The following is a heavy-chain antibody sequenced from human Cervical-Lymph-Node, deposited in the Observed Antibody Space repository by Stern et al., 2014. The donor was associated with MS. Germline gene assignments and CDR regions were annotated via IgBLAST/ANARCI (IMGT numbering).Heavy chain of an antibody. J-gene: IGHJ4*02. Sequence: VQLVESGAEVKKPGESLKISCEGSGYSFPTYWIGWVRQMPGKGLEWGGVIYPGDSDTRYSPSFQGRVTISADKSISTAFLQWSSLKASDTAIYYCARTSLSGTATAYDYWGQGTLVTVSS. D-gene: IGHD1-7*01. CDR2: IYPGDSDT. V-gene: IGHV5-51*03. CDR3: ARTSLSGTATAYDY. CDR1: GYSFPTYW.